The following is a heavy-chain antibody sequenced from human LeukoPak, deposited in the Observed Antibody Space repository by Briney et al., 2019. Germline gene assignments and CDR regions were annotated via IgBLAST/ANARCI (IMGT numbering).Heavy chain of an antibody. D-gene: IGHD3-22*01. J-gene: IGHJ5*02. CDR3: ARDLGQYYDTSDNWFDP. V-gene: IGHV3-21*01. Sequence: GGSLRLSCAASGFTFSSSTMNWVRQAPGKGLEWVSSISSSGVYIYYADSVKGRFTISRDNAKNTLNLQMNSLRAEDTAVHYCARDLGQYYDTSDNWFDPWGQGTLVTVSS. CDR1: GFTFSSST. CDR2: ISSSGVYI.